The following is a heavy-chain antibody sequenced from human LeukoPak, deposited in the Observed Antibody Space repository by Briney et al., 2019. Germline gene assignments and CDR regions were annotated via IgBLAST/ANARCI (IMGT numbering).Heavy chain of an antibody. Sequence: TGGSLRLSCAASGFTFSSYAMHWVRQAPGKGLEWVAVISYDGSNKYYADSVKGRFTISRDNSKNTLYLQMNSLRAEDTAVYYCARGRWAVVTPGGYFDYWGQGNLVTVSS. V-gene: IGHV3-30-3*01. D-gene: IGHD3-22*01. CDR1: GFTFSSYA. CDR3: ARGRWAVVTPGGYFDY. J-gene: IGHJ4*02. CDR2: ISYDGSNK.